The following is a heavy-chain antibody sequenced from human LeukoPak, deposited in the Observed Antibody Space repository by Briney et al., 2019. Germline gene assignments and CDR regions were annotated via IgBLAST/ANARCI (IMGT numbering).Heavy chain of an antibody. CDR1: GGSISSYY. V-gene: IGHV4-59*08. D-gene: IGHD3-16*02. Sequence: PSETLSLTCTVSGGSISSYYWNWIRQPPGKGLEWIGYIYYSGSTNYNPSLKSRVTISVDTSKNQLSLKLSSVTAADTAVYYCARQSLEITFGGVIATAFDYWGQGTPVTVSS. J-gene: IGHJ4*02. CDR2: IYYSGST. CDR3: ARQSLEITFGGVIATAFDY.